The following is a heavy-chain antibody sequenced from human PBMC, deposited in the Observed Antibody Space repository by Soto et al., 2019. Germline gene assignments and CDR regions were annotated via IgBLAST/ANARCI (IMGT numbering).Heavy chain of an antibody. Sequence: PSETLSLTCAVSGVSISSGGYSWSWIRQPPGKGLEWIGYIYHSGSTYYNPSLKSRVTISVDTSKNQFSLKLSSVTAADTVVYYCARGNVFFDPWGQGTLVTVSS. J-gene: IGHJ5*02. CDR3: ARGNVFFDP. D-gene: IGHD2-21*01. V-gene: IGHV4-30-2*01. CDR1: GVSISSGGYS. CDR2: IYHSGST.